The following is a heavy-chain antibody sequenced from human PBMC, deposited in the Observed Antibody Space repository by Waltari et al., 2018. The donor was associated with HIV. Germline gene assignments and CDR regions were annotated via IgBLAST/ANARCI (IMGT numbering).Heavy chain of an antibody. Sequence: QVQLQESGPGLVKPSETLSLTCTVSGYSISSGYYWGWIRQPPGKGLEWIGSIYHSGSTYYNPSLKSRVTISVDTSKNQFSLKLSSVTAADTAVYYCARDLLELDGSGSYYIDLTGDYWGQGTLVTVSS. V-gene: IGHV4-38-2*02. D-gene: IGHD3-10*01. CDR2: IYHSGST. J-gene: IGHJ4*02. CDR3: ARDLLELDGSGSYYIDLTGDY. CDR1: GYSISSGYY.